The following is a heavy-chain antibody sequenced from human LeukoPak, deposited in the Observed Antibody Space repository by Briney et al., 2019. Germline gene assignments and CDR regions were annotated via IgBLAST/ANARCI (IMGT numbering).Heavy chain of an antibody. CDR3: ARDFDWLSYFDY. J-gene: IGHJ4*02. V-gene: IGHV3-30*04. Sequence: GGSLRLSCAASGFTFSSYAMHWVRQAPGKGLEWVAVISYDGSNKYYADSVKGRFTISRDNSKNTLYLQMNSLRAEDTAVYYCARDFDWLSYFDYWGQGTLVTVYS. CDR2: ISYDGSNK. D-gene: IGHD3-9*01. CDR1: GFTFSSYA.